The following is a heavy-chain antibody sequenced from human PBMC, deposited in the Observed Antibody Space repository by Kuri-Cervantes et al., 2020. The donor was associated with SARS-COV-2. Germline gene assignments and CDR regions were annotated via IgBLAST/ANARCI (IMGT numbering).Heavy chain of an antibody. V-gene: IGHV3-74*01. Sequence: GESLKISCAASGFTFSSYWMSWVRQAPGKGLVWVSRINSDGSSTSYADSVKGRFTISRDNAKNTLYLQMNSLRAEDTAVYYCARDLYFDLRGLREEYGFDYWGQGTLVTVSS. J-gene: IGHJ4*02. D-gene: IGHD5-12*01. CDR1: GFTFSSYW. CDR2: INSDGSST. CDR3: ARDLYFDLRGLREEYGFDY.